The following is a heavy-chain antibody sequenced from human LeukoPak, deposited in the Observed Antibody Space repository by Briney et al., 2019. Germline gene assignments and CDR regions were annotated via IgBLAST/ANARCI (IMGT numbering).Heavy chain of an antibody. CDR2: IYYSGST. Sequence: NPSETLSLTCTVSGVSISSYYWSWIRQPPGKGLEWIGYIYYSGSTNYNPSLKSRVTISIDTSKNYFSLKLNSVIAADTAVYYCARGPKYQLSNGGWFDPWGQGTLVTVSS. CDR3: ARGPKYQLSNGGWFDP. J-gene: IGHJ5*02. CDR1: GVSISSYY. V-gene: IGHV4-59*01. D-gene: IGHD2-2*01.